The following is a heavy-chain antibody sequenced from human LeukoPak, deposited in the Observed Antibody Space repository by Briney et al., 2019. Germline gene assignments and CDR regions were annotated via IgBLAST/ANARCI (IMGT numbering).Heavy chain of an antibody. CDR1: GGSISSYY. J-gene: IGHJ4*02. V-gene: IGHV4-59*01. CDR2: IYYSGST. Sequence: SETLSLTCTVSGGSISSYYWSWIRQPPGKGLEWIGYIYYSGSTNYNPSLKSRVTISVDTSKNQFSLKLSSVTAADTAVYYCARGIAVAGPIDYWGQGTLVTVSS. D-gene: IGHD6-19*01. CDR3: ARGIAVAGPIDY.